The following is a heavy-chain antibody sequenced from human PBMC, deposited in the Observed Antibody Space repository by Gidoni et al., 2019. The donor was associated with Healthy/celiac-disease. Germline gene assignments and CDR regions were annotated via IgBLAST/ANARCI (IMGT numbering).Heavy chain of an antibody. CDR2: IWYDGSNK. Sequence: QVQLVESGGGGVQPGRALRLSCAASGCTFSSYGMHWVRQAPGKGLEWVSVIWYDGSNKYYAYSVKGRFTISRDNSKNTLYLQMNSLRAEDTAVYYCARALGGGWYFDLWGRGTLVTVSS. D-gene: IGHD3-16*01. CDR1: GCTFSSYG. V-gene: IGHV3-33*01. J-gene: IGHJ2*01. CDR3: ARALGGGWYFDL.